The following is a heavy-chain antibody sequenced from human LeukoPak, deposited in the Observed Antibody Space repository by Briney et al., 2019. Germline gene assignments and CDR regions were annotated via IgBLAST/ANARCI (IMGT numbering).Heavy chain of an antibody. CDR2: IKSKAHGGTT. CDR3: ATYSSSYYYFVY. Sequence: GGSLRLSCAASGFTFSNAYMSWVSQAPGKGLEWVGRIKSKAHGGTTEYAAPVKGRFTISRDDSKNTLFLQMNSLQTEDAALYYCATYSSSYYYFVYWGQGTLVTVSS. D-gene: IGHD6-13*01. CDR1: GFTFSNAY. V-gene: IGHV3-15*01. J-gene: IGHJ4*01.